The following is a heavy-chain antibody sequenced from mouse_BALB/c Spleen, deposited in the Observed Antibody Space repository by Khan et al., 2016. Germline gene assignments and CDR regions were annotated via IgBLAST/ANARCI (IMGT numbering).Heavy chain of an antibody. Sequence: QVTLKESGPGILQPSQTLSLTCSFSGFSLSTSGMGVGWIRQPSGEGLEWLADIWWDDNKHYNPSLKCRLTISKDTSSNQVVLKITSVDTADTATYYCARRARDYGSLDYWGQGTTLTVSS. D-gene: IGHD1-1*01. J-gene: IGHJ2*01. CDR3: ARRARDYGSLDY. CDR2: IWWDDNK. V-gene: IGHV8-12*01. CDR1: GFSLSTSGMG.